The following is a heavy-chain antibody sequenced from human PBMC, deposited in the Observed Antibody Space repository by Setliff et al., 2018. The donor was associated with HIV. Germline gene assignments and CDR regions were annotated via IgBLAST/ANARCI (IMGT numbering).Heavy chain of an antibody. V-gene: IGHV4-34*01. CDR1: GGSFSGYY. J-gene: IGHJ4*02. CDR3: ARGSWKDGAQGYFFDH. D-gene: IGHD1-1*01. Sequence: SETLSLTCAVYGGSFSGYYWSWIRQPPGKGLEWIGEINHSGSTYYNPSLESRVTISLDTSKKQFSLSLRCVTAADTAVYYCARGSWKDGAQGYFFDHWGRGTLVTVSS. CDR2: INHSGST.